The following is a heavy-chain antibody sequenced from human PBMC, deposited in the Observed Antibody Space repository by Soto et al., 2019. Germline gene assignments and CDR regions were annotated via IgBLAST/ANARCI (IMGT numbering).Heavy chain of an antibody. CDR2: ISGHNGAT. CDR3: ARDLFPLAYYFDY. V-gene: IGHV1-18*04. CDR1: GYNFVNHG. J-gene: IGHJ4*02. Sequence: QVQLVQSGPAVMKPGASVKVSCKTSGYNFVNHGISWVRQAPGRGLEWLGWISGHNGATKYGKRLQGRVTMTIDTSTTTAYMELRSLRSDVTAVYYCARDLFPLAYYFDYWGQGTLLTVSS.